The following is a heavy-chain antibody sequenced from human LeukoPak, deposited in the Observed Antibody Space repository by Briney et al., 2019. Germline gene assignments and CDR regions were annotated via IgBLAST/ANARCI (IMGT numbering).Heavy chain of an antibody. J-gene: IGHJ5*02. CDR3: AREYYDPNWFDP. CDR2: INPNSGGT. D-gene: IGHD3-3*01. V-gene: IGHV1-2*02. Sequence: ASVKVSCKASGYTFTGYYMHWVRQAPGQGLEWMGWINPNSGGTSYAQKFQGRVTMTRDTSTSTVYMELSSLRSEDTAVYYCAREYYDPNWFDPWGQGTLVTVSS. CDR1: GYTFTGYY.